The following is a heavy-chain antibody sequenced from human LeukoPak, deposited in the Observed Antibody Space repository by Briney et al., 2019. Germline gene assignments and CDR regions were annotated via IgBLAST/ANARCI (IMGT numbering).Heavy chain of an antibody. J-gene: IGHJ4*02. V-gene: IGHV3-23*01. D-gene: IGHD3-10*01. Sequence: GGPLRLSCAASGFTFDSYAMSWVRQAPGKGLEWVSAISGSGGSTYLAESVKGRFTISRDNSKNTLNLQMNSLRAEDTAVYYCASPYYYGSGYWGQGTLVTVSS. CDR2: ISGSGGST. CDR3: ASPYYYGSGY. CDR1: GFTFDSYA.